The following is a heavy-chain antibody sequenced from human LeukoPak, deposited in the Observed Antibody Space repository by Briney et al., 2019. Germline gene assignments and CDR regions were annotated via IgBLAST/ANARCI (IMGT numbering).Heavy chain of an antibody. J-gene: IGHJ6*02. CDR3: ARVTMVRGAALYGMDV. D-gene: IGHD3-10*01. Sequence: NASETLSLTCTVSGGSISSGDYYWSWIRQPPGKGLEWIGYTYYSGSTYYNPSLKSRVTISVDTSKNQFSLKLSSVTAADTAVYYCARVTMVRGAALYGMDVWGQGTTVTVSS. V-gene: IGHV4-30-4*01. CDR1: GGSISSGDYY. CDR2: TYYSGST.